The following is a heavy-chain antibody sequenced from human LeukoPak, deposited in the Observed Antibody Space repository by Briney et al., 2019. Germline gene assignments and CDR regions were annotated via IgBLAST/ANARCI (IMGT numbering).Heavy chain of an antibody. CDR1: GFTFSSFT. J-gene: IGHJ5*02. D-gene: IGHD3-16*01. Sequence: GGSLRLSCAASGFTFSSFTMTWVRQAPGKGLEWVSAIGGRGGSTYYADFLEGRFTIARDNSKDMVYLQMNSLKVEDTAIYYCGKEGGAWGQGTKVTVFS. CDR2: IGGRGGST. CDR3: GKEGGA. V-gene: IGHV3-23*01.